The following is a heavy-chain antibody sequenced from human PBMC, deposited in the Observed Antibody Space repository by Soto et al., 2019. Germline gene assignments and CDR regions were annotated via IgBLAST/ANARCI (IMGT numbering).Heavy chain of an antibody. CDR1: GFTFSSYA. D-gene: IGHD3-10*01. CDR2: ISGSAGST. J-gene: IGHJ5*02. Sequence: GGSLRLSCAASGFTFSSYAMTWVRQAPGKGLEWVSFISGSAGSTYYAHSVKGRFTISRDNSKNTLYRQMNSLRAEDTAVYYVSKVRTYGSGNNWFDPWGQGTLVTVSS. V-gene: IGHV3-23*01. CDR3: SKVRTYGSGNNWFDP.